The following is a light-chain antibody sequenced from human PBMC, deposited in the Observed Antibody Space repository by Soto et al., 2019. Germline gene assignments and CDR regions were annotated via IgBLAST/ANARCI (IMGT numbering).Light chain of an antibody. CDR1: QSVSSN. Sequence: RATLACRASQSVSSNLAWYQQKPGQAPRLLIYDASNRATGIPDRFTGSGSGTDLTLTISTLEPEDLAGYYCEHYRTSSASIPLADGTRLEIK. J-gene: IGKJ5*01. CDR3: EHYRTSSASIP. CDR2: DAS. V-gene: IGKV3-20*01.